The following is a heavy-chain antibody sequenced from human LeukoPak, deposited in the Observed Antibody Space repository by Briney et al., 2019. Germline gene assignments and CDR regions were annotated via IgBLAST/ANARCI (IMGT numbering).Heavy chain of an antibody. V-gene: IGHV4-34*01. CDR3: ARHGVHSYYYYGLDV. D-gene: IGHD3-10*01. Sequence: SETLSLTCAVYGGSFSGYYWSWIRQPPGKGLEWIGSISYSGSNNYNPSLKSRATISVDTSKNQFSLKVSSVTAADTAVYYCARHGVHSYYYYGLDVWGQGTTVTVSS. CDR2: ISYSGSN. J-gene: IGHJ6*02. CDR1: GGSFSGYY.